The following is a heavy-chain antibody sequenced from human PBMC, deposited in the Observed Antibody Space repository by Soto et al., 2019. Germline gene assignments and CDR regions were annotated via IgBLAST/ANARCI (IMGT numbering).Heavy chain of an antibody. D-gene: IGHD3-22*01. V-gene: IGHV1-2*06. J-gene: IGHJ4*02. Sequence: ASVKVSCNASGYSFTGYYMNWVQHATGQGLDWIGRINPNSGGANYAQKYQGRVTMTKDTSISTAYMEMSRLRHDDTAVYYCATNMLQCFYYNNTGYYDGGTFAYWGKGTLGTDS. CDR1: GYSFTGYY. CDR2: INPNSGGA. CDR3: ATNMLQCFYYNNTGYYDGGTFAY.